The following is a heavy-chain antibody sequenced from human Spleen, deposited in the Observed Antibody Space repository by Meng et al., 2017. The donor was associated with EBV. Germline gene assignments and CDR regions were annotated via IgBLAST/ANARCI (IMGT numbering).Heavy chain of an antibody. CDR2: INWHGGST. D-gene: IGHD1-1*01. Sequence: EVQLVESGGGVARPGGYLRLSCATSGFSFDDYGMSWVRQAPWKGLEWVSTINWHGGSTGYADSVKGRVTISRDNARKSLFLHMNSLRAEDTALYYCARLGSDDGLRSNWYCDLWGRGTLVTVSS. CDR3: ARLGSDDGLRSNWYCDL. CDR1: GFSFDDYG. J-gene: IGHJ2*01. V-gene: IGHV3-20*04.